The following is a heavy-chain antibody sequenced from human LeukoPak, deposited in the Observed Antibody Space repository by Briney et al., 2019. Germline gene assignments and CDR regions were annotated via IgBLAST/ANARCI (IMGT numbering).Heavy chain of an antibody. Sequence: PGGSLRLSCAASGFTFSSYGMHWVRQAPGKGLEWVAVISYDGSNKYYADSVKGRFTISRDNSKNTLYLQMNSLRAEDTAVYYCAKGPRIQLWDRYFDYWGQGTLVTVSS. D-gene: IGHD5-18*01. J-gene: IGHJ4*02. CDR3: AKGPRIQLWDRYFDY. CDR2: ISYDGSNK. CDR1: GFTFSSYG. V-gene: IGHV3-30*18.